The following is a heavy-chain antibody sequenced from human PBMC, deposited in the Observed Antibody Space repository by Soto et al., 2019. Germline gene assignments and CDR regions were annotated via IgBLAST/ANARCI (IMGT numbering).Heavy chain of an antibody. V-gene: IGHV3-23*01. CDR1: GFSFSNYA. CDR3: AKGPCSDVNCYGREDV. D-gene: IGHD2-15*01. J-gene: IGHJ6*02. Sequence: EAELLDSGGDLVQPGGSLRLSCAASGFSFSNYAMTWVRQAPGKGLEWVSSITGGADRTYYADSVKGRFTISRDNSKNTLYLQMGSLRVEDTAVYYCAKGPCSDVNCYGREDVWGPGTTVIVYS. CDR2: ITGGADRT.